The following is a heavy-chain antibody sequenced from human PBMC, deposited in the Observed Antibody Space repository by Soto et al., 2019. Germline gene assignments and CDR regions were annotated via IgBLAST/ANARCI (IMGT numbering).Heavy chain of an antibody. V-gene: IGHV3-30*18. CDR2: ISYDGSNK. J-gene: IGHJ5*02. Sequence: QSGGSLRLSCEAPGFTFSSYGMHWVRLAPGKGLEWVAVISYDGSNKYYADSVKGRFTISRDNSKNTLYLQMNSLRAEDTAVYYCAKANQDIVVVPAAPPWFDPWGQGTLVTVSS. CDR1: GFTFSSYG. CDR3: AKANQDIVVVPAAPPWFDP. D-gene: IGHD2-2*01.